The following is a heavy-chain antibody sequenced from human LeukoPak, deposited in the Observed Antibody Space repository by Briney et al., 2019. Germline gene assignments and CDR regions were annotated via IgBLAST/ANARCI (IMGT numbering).Heavy chain of an antibody. D-gene: IGHD6-6*01. CDR3: ARDSLVHGKPHFFYYMDV. Sequence: GRSLRLSCAASGFTFSDYGMHWVRQAPGKGLEWVAVVWFDGSNDYYADSVTGRYTVSRDNSKNTLYLQMNNLKAEDTALYYCARDSLVHGKPHFFYYMDVWGRGTTVTVSS. J-gene: IGHJ6*03. CDR1: GFTFSDYG. V-gene: IGHV3-33*01. CDR2: VWFDGSND.